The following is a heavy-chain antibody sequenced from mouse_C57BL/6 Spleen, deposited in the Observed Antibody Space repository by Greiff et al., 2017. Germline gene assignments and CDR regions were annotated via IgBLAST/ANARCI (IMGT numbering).Heavy chain of an antibody. D-gene: IGHD1-1*01. V-gene: IGHV5-4*01. J-gene: IGHJ4*01. CDR2: ISDGSSYT. CDR3: ARDRYYGSAYYAMDY. Sequence: EVQVVESGGGLVKPGGSLKLSCAASGFTFSSYAMSWVRQTPEKRLEWVATISDGSSYTYYPDNVKGRFTISRDNAKNNLYLQMSHLKSEDTAMYYCARDRYYGSAYYAMDYWGQGTSVTVSA. CDR1: GFTFSSYA.